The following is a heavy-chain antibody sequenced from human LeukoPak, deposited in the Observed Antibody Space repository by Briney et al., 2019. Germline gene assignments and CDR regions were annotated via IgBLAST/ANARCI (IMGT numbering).Heavy chain of an antibody. Sequence: GGSLRLSCAASGFTFSSYSMNWVRQAPGKGLEWVAFIRYDGSTKSYADSVKGRFTISRDNSENTLYLQMNSLRAEDTAVYYCAKDQSGTYYFDYWGQGTLVTVSS. V-gene: IGHV3-30*02. CDR2: IRYDGSTK. D-gene: IGHD1-26*01. CDR3: AKDQSGTYYFDY. J-gene: IGHJ4*02. CDR1: GFTFSSYS.